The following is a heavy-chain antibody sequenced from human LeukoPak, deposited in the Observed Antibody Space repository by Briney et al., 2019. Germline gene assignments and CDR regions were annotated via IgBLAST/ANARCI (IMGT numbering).Heavy chain of an antibody. CDR2: IKQDGSEK. Sequence: GGSLRLSCAASGFTFSSYWMSWVRQAPGKGLEWVANIKQDGSEKYYVDSVKGRFTISRDNAKNSLYLQMNSLRAGDTAVYYCARDSTDYGDYVFNYWGQGTLVTVSS. J-gene: IGHJ4*02. CDR1: GFTFSSYW. V-gene: IGHV3-7*01. D-gene: IGHD4-17*01. CDR3: ARDSTDYGDYVFNY.